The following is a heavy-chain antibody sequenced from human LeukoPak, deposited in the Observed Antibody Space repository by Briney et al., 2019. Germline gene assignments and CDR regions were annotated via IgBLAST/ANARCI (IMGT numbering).Heavy chain of an antibody. CDR3: ARGYCSGGSCYIQPSWFDP. J-gene: IGHJ5*02. CDR1: GYTFTGYY. D-gene: IGHD2-15*01. CDR2: INPNSGGT. Sequence: VASVKVSCKASGYTFTGYYMHWVRQAPGQGLEWMGWINPNSGGTNYAQKFQGRVTMTRDTSISTAYMELSRLRSDDTAVYYCARGYCSGGSCYIQPSWFDPWGQGTLVTVSS. V-gene: IGHV1-2*02.